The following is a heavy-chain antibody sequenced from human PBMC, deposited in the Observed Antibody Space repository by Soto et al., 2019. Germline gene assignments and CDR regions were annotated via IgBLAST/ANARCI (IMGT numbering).Heavy chain of an antibody. V-gene: IGHV2-5*01. Sequence: SGPTLVNHTQTLTLTCSFSGFSLSTTGLGVGWIRQPPGKALEWLALIYWNDDKRYSPSLKSRLTITKHTSKNQAVLTLTNMDSVDTATYYSSHRPGTATSRNWFDPWGQGTLVTVSS. CDR2: IYWNDDK. CDR3: SHRPGTATSRNWFDP. CDR1: GFSLSTTGLG. D-gene: IGHD1-7*01. J-gene: IGHJ5*02.